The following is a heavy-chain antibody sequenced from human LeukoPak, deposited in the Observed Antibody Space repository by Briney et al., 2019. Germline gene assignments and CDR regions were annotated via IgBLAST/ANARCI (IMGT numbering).Heavy chain of an antibody. CDR1: GASVSSASY. D-gene: IGHD1-26*01. J-gene: IGHJ5*02. CDR3: ARSRAFNSGAFDP. Sequence: SETLSLTCTVSGASVSSASYWSWIRQPPGKGVEWIAHIYNGVNTNYTPSLKSRVTISVDTSKSQFSLSLNSVTAADTAVYYCARSRAFNSGAFDPWGQGSLVTVSS. V-gene: IGHV4-61*01. CDR2: IYNGVNT.